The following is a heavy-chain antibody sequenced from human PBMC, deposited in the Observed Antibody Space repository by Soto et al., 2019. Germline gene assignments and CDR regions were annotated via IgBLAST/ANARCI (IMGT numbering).Heavy chain of an antibody. CDR1: GGSISSYY. CDR2: IYYSGST. V-gene: IGHV4-59*01. CDR3: ARGREYYDFWSGYYPFDY. J-gene: IGHJ4*02. Sequence: PSETLSLTCTVSGGSISSYYWSWIRQPPGKGLEWIGYIYYSGSTNYNPSLKSRVTISVDTSENQFSLKLSSVTAADTAVYYCARGREYYDFWSGYYPFDYWGQGTLVPVSS. D-gene: IGHD3-3*01.